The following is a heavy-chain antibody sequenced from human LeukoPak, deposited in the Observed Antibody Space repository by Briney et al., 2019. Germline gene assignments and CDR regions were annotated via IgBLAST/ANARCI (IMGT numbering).Heavy chain of an antibody. J-gene: IGHJ5*02. V-gene: IGHV4-59*08. CDR2: IHYRGNT. Sequence: AETLSLTCTVSGDSIGNYFWSWIRQPPGKGLEWIGSIHYRGNTNYNPSLKSRVTISVDTSKNLFSLNLSSVTAADTAVYRCARRRVEMAPTSEGNWFDPWGQDTLVTVSS. CDR1: GDSIGNYF. D-gene: IGHD5-24*01. CDR3: ARRRVEMAPTSEGNWFDP.